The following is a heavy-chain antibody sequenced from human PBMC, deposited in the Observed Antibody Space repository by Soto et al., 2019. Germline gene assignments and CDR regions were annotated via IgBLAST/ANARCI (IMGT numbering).Heavy chain of an antibody. CDR1: GGSVKSPSHY. D-gene: IGHD3-10*01. Sequence: QVQLKESGPRLVRPSETLSLTCSVSGGSVKSPSHYWSWIRQSPGKGLEWIGNVYYLGTTDYNPSLDNRVTSLVDRPDNHFSLKLRSVTVDDTAIYYCARNASGRGWFDPWGQGVPVTVSS. V-gene: IGHV4-61*03. J-gene: IGHJ5*02. CDR2: VYYLGTT. CDR3: ARNASGRGWFDP.